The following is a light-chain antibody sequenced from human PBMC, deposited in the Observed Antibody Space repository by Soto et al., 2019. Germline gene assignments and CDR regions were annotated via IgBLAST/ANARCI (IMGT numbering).Light chain of an antibody. J-gene: IGKJ5*01. CDR2: DAS. CDR3: QQRSNLPPT. V-gene: IGKV3-11*01. Sequence: EIVLTQSPATLSLSPGERATLSCRASQSVDIYLAWYRQIPGQAPRLLIYDASNMATGIPDRFSGGGSGTDFTLTISSLEPEDFAIYYCQQRSNLPPTFGQGTRLEIK. CDR1: QSVDIY.